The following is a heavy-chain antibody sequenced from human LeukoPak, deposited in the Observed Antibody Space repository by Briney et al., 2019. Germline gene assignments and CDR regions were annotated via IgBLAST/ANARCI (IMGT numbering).Heavy chain of an antibody. J-gene: IGHJ6*04. V-gene: IGHV3-23*01. Sequence: GGSLRLSCAASGFTFSIYGMSWVRQAPGRGLEWVSAMSGSGGSTYYADSVKGRFTISRDNAKNSLYLQMNSLRAEDTAVYYCAELGITMIGGVWGKGTTVTISS. CDR1: GFTFSIYG. D-gene: IGHD3-10*02. CDR3: AELGITMIGGV. CDR2: MSGSGGST.